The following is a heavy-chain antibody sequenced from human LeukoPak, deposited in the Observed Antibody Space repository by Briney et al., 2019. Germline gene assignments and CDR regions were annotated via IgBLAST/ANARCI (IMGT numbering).Heavy chain of an antibody. J-gene: IGHJ6*03. CDR3: ARDPYSGNYGNDYYYYMDV. CDR1: GFTFSSFN. Sequence: PGGSLRLSCAASGFTFSSFNMNWVRQAPGKAMEWVSSITSSGTHIFYADSVRGRFTISRDNAKNSLYLQMDSLGPDDTAVYYCARDPYSGNYGNDYYYYMDVWGKGTTVTTSS. D-gene: IGHD1-26*01. V-gene: IGHV3-21*01. CDR2: ITSSGTHI.